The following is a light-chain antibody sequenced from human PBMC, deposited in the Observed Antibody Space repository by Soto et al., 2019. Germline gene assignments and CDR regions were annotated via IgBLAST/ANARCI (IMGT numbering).Light chain of an antibody. V-gene: IGKV1-27*01. CDR3: QSYNSAPEIT. Sequence: DIQMTQSPSSLSASVGDRVTITCRASQVIHNYVARYQQKPGKVPNLLIYAASTLPSGVPSRFSGSGSGTDFTLTISSLQPEDVATYYCQSYNSAPEITFGPGTTVDL. CDR2: AAS. J-gene: IGKJ3*01. CDR1: QVIHNY.